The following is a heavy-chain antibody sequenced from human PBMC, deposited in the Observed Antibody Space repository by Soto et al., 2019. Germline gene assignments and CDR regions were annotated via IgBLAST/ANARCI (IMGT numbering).Heavy chain of an antibody. Sequence: QVQLVESGGGVVQPGRSLRLSCAASGFTFSSYAMHWVRQAPGKGLEWVAVISYDGSNKYYADSVKGRFTISRDNSKNTLYLQMNSLRAEDPALYYCARMVGVALGWFDPWGQGTLVTVSS. CDR1: GFTFSSYA. CDR2: ISYDGSNK. CDR3: ARMVGVALGWFDP. V-gene: IGHV3-30-3*01. J-gene: IGHJ5*02. D-gene: IGHD3-3*01.